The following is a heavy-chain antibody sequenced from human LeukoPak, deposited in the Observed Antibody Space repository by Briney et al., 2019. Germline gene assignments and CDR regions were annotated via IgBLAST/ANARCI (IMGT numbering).Heavy chain of an antibody. V-gene: IGHV6-1*01. D-gene: IGHD1-14*01. CDR1: GDSVSSNSAA. CDR3: ARGISDGSTPSAPFDY. CDR2: TYYRSRWST. Sequence: SQTLSLTCAISGDSVSSNSAAWNWIRQSPSRGLEWLGRTYYRSRWSTHYAVSVTSRPTINPDTSKNRFSLQLTSVTPEDTAVYYCARGISDGSTPSAPFDYWGQGTLVTVSS. J-gene: IGHJ4*02.